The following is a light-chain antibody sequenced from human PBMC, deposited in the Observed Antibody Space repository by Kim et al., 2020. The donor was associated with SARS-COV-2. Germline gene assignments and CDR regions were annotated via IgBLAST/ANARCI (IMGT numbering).Light chain of an antibody. CDR3: QQSYSTLRGT. CDR2: AAS. V-gene: IGKV1-39*01. CDR1: QSISSY. Sequence: SVGDRVTITCRASQSISSYLNWYQQKPGKAPKLLIYAASSLQSGVPSRFSGSGSGTDFTLTISSLQPEDFATYYCQQSYSTLRGTFGPGTKVDIK. J-gene: IGKJ3*01.